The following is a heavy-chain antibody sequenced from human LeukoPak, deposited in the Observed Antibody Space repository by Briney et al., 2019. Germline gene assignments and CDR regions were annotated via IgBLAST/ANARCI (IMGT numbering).Heavy chain of an antibody. CDR3: ARDPYSVTLYFFDY. Sequence: ASVTVSCKASGYTFRRNYIHWLRQAAGQGVEGMGWIDANNGDTQSAQKFQGRVTMSRDTSISTAYMDLSSLSPDAAAVYYCARDPYSVTLYFFDYWGQGTLVTVSS. CDR2: IDANNGDT. D-gene: IGHD4-11*01. CDR1: GYTFRRNY. V-gene: IGHV1-2*02. J-gene: IGHJ4*02.